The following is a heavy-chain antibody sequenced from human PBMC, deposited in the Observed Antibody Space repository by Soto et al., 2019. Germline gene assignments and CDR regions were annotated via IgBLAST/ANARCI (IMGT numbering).Heavy chain of an antibody. J-gene: IGHJ4*02. CDR2: FDPEDGET. D-gene: IGHD3-10*01. CDR3: AIESDPYGSGSNSDY. V-gene: IGHV1-24*01. Sequence: ASVKVSCKVSGYTLTELSMHWVRQAPGKGLEWMGGFDPEDGETIYAQKFQGRVTMTTDTSTDTAYMELRSLRSDDTAVYYCAIESDPYGSGSNSDYWGQATLVTVSS. CDR1: GYTLTELS.